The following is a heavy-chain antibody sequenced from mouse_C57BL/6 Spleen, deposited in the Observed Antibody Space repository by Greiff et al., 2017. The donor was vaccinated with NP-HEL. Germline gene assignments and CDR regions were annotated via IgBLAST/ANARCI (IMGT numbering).Heavy chain of an antibody. CDR1: GFTFSSYA. Sequence: EVHLVESGGGLVKPGGSLKLSCAASGFTFSSYALSWVRQTPEKRLEWVATISDGGSYTYDPDTVKGRFTITRDNAKNNLYLQMSHLKSEDTAMYYCARDPSTEAYWGQGTLVTVSA. CDR3: ARDPSTEAY. J-gene: IGHJ3*01. CDR2: ISDGGSYT. D-gene: IGHD1-1*01. V-gene: IGHV5-4*01.